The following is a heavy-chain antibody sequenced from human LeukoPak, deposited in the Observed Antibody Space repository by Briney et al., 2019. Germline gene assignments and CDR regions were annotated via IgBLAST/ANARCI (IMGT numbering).Heavy chain of an antibody. Sequence: SETLSLTCAVYGGSFSGYYWSWICQPPGKGLEWIGEINHSGSTNYNPSLKSRVTISVDTSKNQFSLKLSSVTATDTAVYYCARGRPHGDLGYWGQGTLVTVSS. D-gene: IGHD4-17*01. J-gene: IGHJ4*02. CDR3: ARGRPHGDLGY. CDR1: GGSFSGYY. CDR2: INHSGST. V-gene: IGHV4-34*01.